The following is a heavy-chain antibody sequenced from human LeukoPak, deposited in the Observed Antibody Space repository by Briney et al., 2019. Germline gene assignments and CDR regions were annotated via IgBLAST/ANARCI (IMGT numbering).Heavy chain of an antibody. D-gene: IGHD5-12*01. CDR3: ARDRGTVATMGAFDI. J-gene: IGHJ3*02. CDR1: GYTFTSYY. V-gene: IGHV1-46*01. Sequence: ASVKVSCKASGYTFTSYYMHWVRQAPGQGLEWMGIINPSGGSTSYAQKFQGRVTMTRDTSTSTVYMELSSLRSEDTAVYYCARDRGTVATMGAFDIWGQGTMVTVSS. CDR2: INPSGGST.